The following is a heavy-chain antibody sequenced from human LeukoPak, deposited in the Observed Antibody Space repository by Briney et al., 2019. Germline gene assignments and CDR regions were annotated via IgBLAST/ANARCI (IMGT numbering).Heavy chain of an antibody. CDR3: ARVMVGATSYYLDY. J-gene: IGHJ4*02. CDR1: GFTFSSYS. Sequence: PGGSLGLSCAASGFTFSSYSMNWVRQAPGKGLEWVSSISSSSSYIYYADSVKGRFTISRDNAKNSLYLQMNSLRAEDTAVYYCARVMVGATSYYLDYWGQGTLVTVSS. D-gene: IGHD1-26*01. CDR2: ISSSSSYI. V-gene: IGHV3-21*01.